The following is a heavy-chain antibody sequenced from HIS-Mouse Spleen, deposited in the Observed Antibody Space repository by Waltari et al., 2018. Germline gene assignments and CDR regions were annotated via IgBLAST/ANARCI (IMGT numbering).Heavy chain of an antibody. CDR3: AGYNWNYGTDY. J-gene: IGHJ4*02. Sequence: QVQLQQWGAGLLKPSETLSLTCAVYGGSFSGYYWSWIRQAPGTGLEWIGEINHSGSTNYNPSLKSRVTISVDTSKNQFSLKLSSVTAADTAVYYCAGYNWNYGTDYWGQGTLVTVSS. CDR1: GGSFSGYY. V-gene: IGHV4-34*01. CDR2: INHSGST. D-gene: IGHD1-7*01.